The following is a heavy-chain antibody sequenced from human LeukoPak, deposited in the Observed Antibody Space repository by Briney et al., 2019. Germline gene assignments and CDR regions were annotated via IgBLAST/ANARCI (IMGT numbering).Heavy chain of an antibody. D-gene: IGHD2-2*01. CDR2: ISGSGGST. Sequence: GGSLRLSCAASGFTFSSYAMSWVRQAPGEGLEWVSAISGSGGSTYYADSVKGRFTISRDNSKNTLYLQMNSLRAEDTAVYYCAKDPYIVVVPAAIEVDYWGQGTLVTVSS. J-gene: IGHJ4*02. CDR3: AKDPYIVVVPAAIEVDY. V-gene: IGHV3-23*01. CDR1: GFTFSSYA.